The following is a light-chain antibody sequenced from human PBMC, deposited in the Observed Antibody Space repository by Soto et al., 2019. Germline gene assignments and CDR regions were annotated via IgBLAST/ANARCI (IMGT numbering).Light chain of an antibody. CDR3: ASYTSSSTSVI. J-gene: IGLJ2*01. Sequence: QSVLTQPDSVSGSPGQSITICCTGTSSDVGGYKYVSWYQQHPDKAPKLIIFEVSNRPSGISSRFSGSKSGNTASLTISGLQAEDEADYYCASYTSSSTSVIFGRGTKLTVL. CDR2: EVS. V-gene: IGLV2-14*01. CDR1: SSDVGGYKY.